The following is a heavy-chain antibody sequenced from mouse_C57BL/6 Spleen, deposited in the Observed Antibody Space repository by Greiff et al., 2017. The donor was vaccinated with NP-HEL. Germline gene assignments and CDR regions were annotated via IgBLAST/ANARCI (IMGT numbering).Heavy chain of an antibody. J-gene: IGHJ3*01. CDR2: ISSGGSYT. V-gene: IGHV5-6*02. Sequence: EVKLMESGGDLVKPGGSLKLSCAASGFTFSSYGMSWVRQTPDKRLEWVATISSGGSYTYYPDSVKGRFTISRDNAKNTLYLQMSSLKSEDTAMYYCARRALYGNSFAYWGQGTLVTVSA. CDR1: GFTFSSYG. CDR3: ARRALYGNSFAY. D-gene: IGHD2-1*01.